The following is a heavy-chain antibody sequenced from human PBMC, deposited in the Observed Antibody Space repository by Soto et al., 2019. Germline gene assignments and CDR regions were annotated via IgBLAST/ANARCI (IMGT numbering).Heavy chain of an antibody. D-gene: IGHD5-18*01. V-gene: IGHV4-59*08. Sequence: QVQLQESGPGLVTPSETLSLACTVSGGSIDTYYWSWIRQPPGKGLEWIGYFYYSGSTTYNPSLKSRVTISVDTSKNQFSLKLSSVTAADTAVYYCARHRNSFVVRGFDYWGQGTLVTVSS. CDR3: ARHRNSFVVRGFDY. CDR2: FYYSGST. CDR1: GGSIDTYY. J-gene: IGHJ4*02.